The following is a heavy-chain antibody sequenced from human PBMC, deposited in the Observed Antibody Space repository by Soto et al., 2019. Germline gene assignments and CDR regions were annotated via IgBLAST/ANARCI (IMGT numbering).Heavy chain of an antibody. CDR2: LYPGDSDT. V-gene: IGHV5-51*01. CDR1: GYKFTSSW. Sequence: GESLKISCQVSGYKFTSSWIGWVRQTPGKGLEWIGILYPGDSDTRYSPSFQGHVTISADKSVTTAYLQWSSLKSSDTAMYYCARHFWDDNNRNLDYWGQGTLVTVSS. D-gene: IGHD3-3*01. J-gene: IGHJ4*02. CDR3: ARHFWDDNNRNLDY.